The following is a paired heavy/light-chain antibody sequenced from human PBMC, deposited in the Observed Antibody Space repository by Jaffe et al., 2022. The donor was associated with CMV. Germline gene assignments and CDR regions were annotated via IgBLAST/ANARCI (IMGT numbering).Light chain of an antibody. V-gene: IGLV3-19*01. CDR3: NSRDSSGNPWV. J-gene: IGLJ3*02. CDR1: SLRSYY. Sequence: SSELTQDPAVSVALGQTVRITCQGDSLRSYYASWYQQKPGQAPVLVIYGKNNRPSGIPDRFSGSSSGNTASLTITGAQAEDEADYYCNSRDSSGNPWVFGGGTKLTVL. CDR2: GKN.
Heavy chain of an antibody. CDR1: GYTFTSYD. CDR2: MNPNSGNT. D-gene: IGHD6-19*01. J-gene: IGHJ6*02. V-gene: IGHV1-8*01. Sequence: QVQLVQSGAEVKKPGASVKVSCKASGYTFTSYDINWVRQATGQGLEWMGWMNPNSGNTGYAQKFQGRVTMTRNTSISTAYMELSSLRSEDTAVYYCARVPGMKPRWLVRPYYYYGMDVWGQGTTVTVSS. CDR3: ARVPGMKPRWLVRPYYYYGMDV.